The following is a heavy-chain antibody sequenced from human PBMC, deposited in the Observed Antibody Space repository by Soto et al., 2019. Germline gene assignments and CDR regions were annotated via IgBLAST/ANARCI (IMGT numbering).Heavy chain of an antibody. D-gene: IGHD6-13*01. Sequence: GGSLRLSCAASGFTFSSYSMNWVRQAPGKGLEWVSSISSSSSYIYYADSVKGRFTISRDNAKNSLYLQMNSLRAEDTAVYYCAREISSRALYYYGMAVWGQGTTVTVSS. V-gene: IGHV3-21*01. CDR2: ISSSSSYI. CDR1: GFTFSSYS. J-gene: IGHJ6*02. CDR3: AREISSRALYYYGMAV.